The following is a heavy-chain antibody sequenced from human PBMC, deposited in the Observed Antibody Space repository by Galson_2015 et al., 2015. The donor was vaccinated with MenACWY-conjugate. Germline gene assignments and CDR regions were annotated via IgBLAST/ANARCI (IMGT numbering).Heavy chain of an antibody. D-gene: IGHD1-26*01. CDR1: GFTFSSYS. CDR2: ISSSSSSTI. CDR3: AREEKSGSYYVADYGDAFDI. Sequence: SLRLSCAASGFTFSSYSMNWVRQAPGKGLEWVSYISSSSSSTIYYADSVKGRFTISRDNAKNSLYLQMNSLRAEDTAVYYCAREEKSGSYYVADYGDAFDIWGQGTMVTVSS. V-gene: IGHV3-48*04. J-gene: IGHJ3*02.